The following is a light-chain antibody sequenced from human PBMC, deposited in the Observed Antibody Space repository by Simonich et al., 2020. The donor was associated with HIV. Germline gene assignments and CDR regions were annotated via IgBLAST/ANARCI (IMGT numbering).Light chain of an antibody. Sequence: DIQMTQSPSTLSASVGDRVTITCRASQSINSWLAWDQQKPGKAPKLLIYKASNLETGVPSRFSGSGSGTEFTLTITSLQPDDFATYYCQHYKSYPYTFGQGTKLEIK. CDR1: QSINSW. CDR3: QHYKSYPYT. V-gene: IGKV1-5*03. CDR2: KAS. J-gene: IGKJ2*01.